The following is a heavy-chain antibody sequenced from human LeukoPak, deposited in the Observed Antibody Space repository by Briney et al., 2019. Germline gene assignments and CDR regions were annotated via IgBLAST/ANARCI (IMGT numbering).Heavy chain of an antibody. J-gene: IGHJ5*02. CDR1: GGSISSYY. V-gene: IGHV4-59*01. D-gene: IGHD4-17*01. Sequence: SETLSLTCTVSGGSISSYYWSWIRQPPGKGLEWIGYIYYSGSTNYNPSLKSRVTISVDTSKNQFSLKLSSVTAADTAVYYCARETDYGDYGYNWFDPWGQGTLVTVSS. CDR3: ARETDYGDYGYNWFDP. CDR2: IYYSGST.